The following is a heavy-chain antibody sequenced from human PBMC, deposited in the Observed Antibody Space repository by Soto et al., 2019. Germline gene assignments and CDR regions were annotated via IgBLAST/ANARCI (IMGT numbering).Heavy chain of an antibody. CDR2: INPNSGGT. J-gene: IGHJ4*02. Sequence: ASVKVSCKASGYTFSGYNMHWVRQAPGQGLEWMGWINPNSGGTNFARKFQGRVTMTRDTSIGTAYMELTNLTSDDTAVYYCARDLLWSAQKPIDFWGQGTLVTVSS. CDR1: GYTFSGYN. CDR3: ARDLLWSAQKPIDF. D-gene: IGHD2-21*01. V-gene: IGHV1-2*02.